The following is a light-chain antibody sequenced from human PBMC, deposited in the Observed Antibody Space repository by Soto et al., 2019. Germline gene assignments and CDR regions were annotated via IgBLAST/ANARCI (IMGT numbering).Light chain of an antibody. Sequence: QSVLTQPPSASGSLGQSVTISCTGTSTDVGGYNYVSWHQQHPGKAPKLMIYEVTKRPSGVPDRFSGSKSGNTASLTGSGLQAEDEADYYCSSFAGGGNPVLFGGGTKLTVL. CDR1: STDVGGYNY. J-gene: IGLJ2*01. CDR2: EVT. CDR3: SSFAGGGNPVL. V-gene: IGLV2-8*01.